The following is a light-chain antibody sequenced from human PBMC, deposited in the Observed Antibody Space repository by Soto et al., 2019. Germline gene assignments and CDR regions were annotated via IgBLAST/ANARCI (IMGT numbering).Light chain of an antibody. V-gene: IGKV1-5*03. J-gene: IGKJ5*01. CDR1: QSISSY. CDR2: KAS. CDR3: QQLNSYPIT. Sequence: DIQMTQSPSTLSASVGDRVTITCRASQSISSYLNWYQQKPGKAPKLLIYKASSLESGVPSRFSGSGSGTEFTLTISSLQPDDFATYYCQQLNSYPITFGQGTRLEIK.